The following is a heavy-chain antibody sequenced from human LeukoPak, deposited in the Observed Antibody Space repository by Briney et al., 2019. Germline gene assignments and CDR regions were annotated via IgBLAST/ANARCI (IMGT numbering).Heavy chain of an antibody. CDR2: VSGNGDST. Sequence: QTGGSLRLSCAASGFTFRRYDMSWVRQAPGKGLVWLSSVSGNGDSTYYVDSVKGRFTISRDNSKNTLYLQMNSLRAEDTAVYYCALYCSGGSCYSMGGAFDIWGQGTVVTVSS. J-gene: IGHJ3*02. D-gene: IGHD2-15*01. CDR3: ALYCSGGSCYSMGGAFDI. V-gene: IGHV3-23*01. CDR1: GFTFRRYD.